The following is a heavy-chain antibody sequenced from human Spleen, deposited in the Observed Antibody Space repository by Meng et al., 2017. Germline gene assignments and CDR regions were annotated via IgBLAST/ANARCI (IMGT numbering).Heavy chain of an antibody. CDR2: IYHSGST. V-gene: IGHV4-4*02. J-gene: IGHJ5*02. Sequence: QVQLQEPGPGLGKPSGTLSLTCAVSGGSISSTNWWSWVRQPPGKGLEWIGEIYHSGSTNYNPSLKSRVTISVDKSKNQFSLKLSSVTAADTAVYYCARTHGDYVLNYFDPWGQGALVTVSS. D-gene: IGHD4-17*01. CDR1: GGSISSTNW. CDR3: ARTHGDYVLNYFDP.